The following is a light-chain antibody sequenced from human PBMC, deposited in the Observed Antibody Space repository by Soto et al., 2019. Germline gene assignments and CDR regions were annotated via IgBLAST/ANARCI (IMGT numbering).Light chain of an antibody. V-gene: IGLV1-47*01. CDR2: RNN. J-gene: IGLJ2*01. Sequence: QSVLPQPPSASGTPGQRVSISCSGSSSNIGTNYVYWYQQFPGTAPKLLIYRNNQRPSGVPDRFSGSKSGTSASLAISGLRSEDEADYYCASWDDDVSGVVLGGGTKLTVL. CDR3: ASWDDDVSGVV. CDR1: SSNIGTNY.